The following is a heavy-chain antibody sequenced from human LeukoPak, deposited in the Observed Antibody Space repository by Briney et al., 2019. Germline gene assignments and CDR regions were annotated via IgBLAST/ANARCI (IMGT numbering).Heavy chain of an antibody. CDR2: IRYDGSNK. CDR3: AKDRHIVVVTALYYFDY. J-gene: IGHJ4*02. Sequence: GGSLRLSCAASGFTFSSYGMHWVRQAPGKGLEWVAFIRYDGSNKYYADSVKGRFTISRDNSKNTLYLQMNSLRAEDTAVYYCAKDRHIVVVTALYYFDYWGQGTLVTVSS. CDR1: GFTFSSYG. D-gene: IGHD2-21*02. V-gene: IGHV3-30*02.